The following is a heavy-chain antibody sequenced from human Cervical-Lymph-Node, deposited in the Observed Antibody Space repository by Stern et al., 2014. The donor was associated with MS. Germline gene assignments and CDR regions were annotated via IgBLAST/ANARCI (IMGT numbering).Heavy chain of an antibody. Sequence: QDQLVQSGPEVKKPGASVKVSCKASGGTFRNHTFNWVRQAPGQGLEWVGGIIPIFGSAHYRQKVPGRLTITADDSTNTTYMELSGLTSEDTAVYYCATHPSNSWYMVWFDYWGQGTPVSVSS. J-gene: IGHJ4*02. CDR2: IIPIFGSA. V-gene: IGHV1-69*12. CDR3: ATHPSNSWYMVWFDY. D-gene: IGHD6-13*01. CDR1: GGTFRNHT.